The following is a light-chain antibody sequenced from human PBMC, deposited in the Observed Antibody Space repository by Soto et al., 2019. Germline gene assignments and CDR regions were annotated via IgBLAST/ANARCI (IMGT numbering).Light chain of an antibody. CDR3: QHYNSYSEA. Sequence: IVMTPSPATLSVSPGERATLSCRASQSVSSNLAWYQQKPGQAPRLLIYGASTRATGIPARFSGSGSGTEFTLTISSLQPDDFATYYCQHYNSYSEAFGQGTKVDIK. CDR1: QSVSSN. CDR2: GAS. J-gene: IGKJ1*01. V-gene: IGKV3-15*01.